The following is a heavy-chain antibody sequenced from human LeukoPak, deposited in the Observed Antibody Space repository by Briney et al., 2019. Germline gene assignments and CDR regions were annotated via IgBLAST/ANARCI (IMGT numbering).Heavy chain of an antibody. Sequence: QAGGSLRLSCAASGFTVSSNYMSWVRQAPGKGLEWVSVIYSGGSTYYADSVKGRFTISRDNSKNTLYLQMNSLRAKDTAVYYCARHEDTAMAHFDYWGQGTLVTVSS. D-gene: IGHD5-18*01. V-gene: IGHV3-53*01. CDR3: ARHEDTAMAHFDY. CDR2: IYSGGST. CDR1: GFTVSSNY. J-gene: IGHJ4*02.